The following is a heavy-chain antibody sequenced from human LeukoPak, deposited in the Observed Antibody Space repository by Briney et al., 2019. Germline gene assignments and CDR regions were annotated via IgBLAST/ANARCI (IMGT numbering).Heavy chain of an antibody. CDR3: ARERITTTSFDY. J-gene: IGHJ4*02. Sequence: GGSLRLSCAASGFTFTNNWMNWVRQAPGQGLEWMANLKQDASEKNYVESVKGRFTISRYNAKNSLYLKMNSLRVEDTAVYYCARERITTTSFDYWGQGVLVTVPS. CDR1: GFTFTNNW. D-gene: IGHD2/OR15-2a*01. CDR2: LKQDASEK. V-gene: IGHV3-7*01.